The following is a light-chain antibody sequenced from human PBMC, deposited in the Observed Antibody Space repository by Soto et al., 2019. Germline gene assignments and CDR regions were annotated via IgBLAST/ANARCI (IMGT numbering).Light chain of an antibody. CDR3: QQYNHWPRT. V-gene: IGKV3-15*01. CDR1: QSVSSN. CDR2: GAS. J-gene: IGKJ1*01. Sequence: EIVMTQSPATLSVSPGERATLSCRASQSVSSNLAWYQQKPGQAPRLLIYGASARATGIPARFSGSGSGTEFTLTISSLQSEDFAVYYFQQYNHWPRTFGQGTKVDIK.